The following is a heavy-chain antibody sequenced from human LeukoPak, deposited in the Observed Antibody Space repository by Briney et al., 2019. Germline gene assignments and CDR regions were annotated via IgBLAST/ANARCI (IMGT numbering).Heavy chain of an antibody. CDR2: IYYSGST. Sequence: SETLSLTCTVSGGSISSYYWSWIRQPPGKGLEWIGYIYYSGSTNYNPSLKGRVTISVDTSKNQFSLKLSSVTAADTAVYYCARAGGHSSGWYSGPYYFDYWGQGTLVTVSS. V-gene: IGHV4-59*01. J-gene: IGHJ4*02. D-gene: IGHD6-19*01. CDR3: ARAGGHSSGWYSGPYYFDY. CDR1: GGSISSYY.